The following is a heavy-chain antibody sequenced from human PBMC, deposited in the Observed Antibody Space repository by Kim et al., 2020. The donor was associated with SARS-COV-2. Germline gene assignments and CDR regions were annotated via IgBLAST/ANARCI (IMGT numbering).Heavy chain of an antibody. V-gene: IGHV3-23*01. CDR3: AKSRLSFYPYFDY. J-gene: IGHJ4*02. Sequence: YADSVKGRFTISRDNSKNTLYLQMNSLRAEDTAVYYCAKSRLSFYPYFDYWGQGTLVTVSS. D-gene: IGHD2-21*02.